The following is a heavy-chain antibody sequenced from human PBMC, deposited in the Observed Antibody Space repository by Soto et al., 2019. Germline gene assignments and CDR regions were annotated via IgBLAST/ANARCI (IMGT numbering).Heavy chain of an antibody. V-gene: IGHV1-8*01. Sequence: ASVKVSCKASGYTFTSYDINWVRQATGQGLEWMGWMNPNSGNTGYAQKFQGRVTMTRNTSISTAYMELSSLRSEDTAVYYCASGGITSGWFDPWGQGTLVTVSS. CDR2: MNPNSGNT. D-gene: IGHD3-16*01. CDR3: ASGGITSGWFDP. J-gene: IGHJ5*02. CDR1: GYTFTSYD.